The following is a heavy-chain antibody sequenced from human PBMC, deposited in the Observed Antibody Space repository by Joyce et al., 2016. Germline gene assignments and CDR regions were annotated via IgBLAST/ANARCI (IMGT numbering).Heavy chain of an antibody. Sequence: QVLLVQSGPAQKEPGASMTLSCKTSGYSFTNYALNWVRQAPGQGLEWMGRIHAGSGVTMFSQKFCDRVSNTTDTSASTVYMEMRGLTSADTATYYCTRSLPRGDGDKRATDIWGQGTLVTVSS. CDR2: IHAGSGVT. CDR3: TRSLPRGDGDKRATDI. CDR1: GYSFTNYA. V-gene: IGHV1-3*05. D-gene: IGHD7-27*01. J-gene: IGHJ4*02.